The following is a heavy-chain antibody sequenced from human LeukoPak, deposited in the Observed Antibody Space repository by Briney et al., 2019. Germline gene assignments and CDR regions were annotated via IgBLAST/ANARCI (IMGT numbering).Heavy chain of an antibody. J-gene: IGHJ6*02. V-gene: IGHV3-74*01. CDR3: AKDLGLAWYFCLDV. D-gene: IGHD3-3*01. Sequence: GGSLRRSCAASGFTFISHWMHWVRKAPGKGLVWVSRIKSDGSSTSYADSVKGRFTISRDNAKNTLYLQMNSLRAEDTAVYYCAKDLGLAWYFCLDVWGQGTTVTVSS. CDR1: GFTFISHW. CDR2: IKSDGSST.